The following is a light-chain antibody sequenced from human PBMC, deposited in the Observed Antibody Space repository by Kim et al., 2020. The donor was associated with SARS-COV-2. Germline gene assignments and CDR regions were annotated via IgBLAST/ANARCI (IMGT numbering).Light chain of an antibody. CDR3: SSYTSSNTWV. CDR2: VIY. J-gene: IGLJ3*02. CDR1: SSDVAGHTY. V-gene: IGLV2-14*03. Sequence: GQPITTTSTGTSSDVAGHTYLSCYQQHPGQAPTLMIYVIYNRPSRVSNRFSGSRSGNTASLTISELQAEDEADYYGSSYTSSNTWVFGGGTKVTVL.